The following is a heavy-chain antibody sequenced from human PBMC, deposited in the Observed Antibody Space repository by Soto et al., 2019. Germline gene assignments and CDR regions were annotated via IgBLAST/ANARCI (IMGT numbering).Heavy chain of an antibody. J-gene: IGHJ4*02. V-gene: IGHV4-30-2*01. D-gene: IGHD5-12*01. Sequence: QLQLQESGSGLVKPSQTLSLTCAVSGGSISSGGYSWSWIRQPPGKGLEWIGYIYHSGSTYYNPSLKSRVTISVDRYTNQFSLKLSSVTAAGAAVYYCAAGGGLPRYYWGQGTLVTVSS. CDR3: AAGGGLPRYY. CDR1: GGSISSGGYS. CDR2: IYHSGST.